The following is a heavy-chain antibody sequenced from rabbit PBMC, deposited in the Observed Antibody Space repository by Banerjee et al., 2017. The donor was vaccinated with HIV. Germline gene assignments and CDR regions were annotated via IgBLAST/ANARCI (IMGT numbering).Heavy chain of an antibody. J-gene: IGHJ2*01. D-gene: IGHD4-1*01. CDR1: GFSFSNKAV. Sequence: QEQLVESGGGLVKPGASLTLTCKASGFSFSNKAVMCWVRQAPGKGLEWIACINAVTGKAVYASWAKGRFTFSKTSSTTVTLQMTSLTAADTATYFCARDRGSGWGDAIDPWGPGTLVTVS. V-gene: IGHV1S45*01. CDR3: ARDRGSGWGDAIDP. CDR2: INAVTGKA.